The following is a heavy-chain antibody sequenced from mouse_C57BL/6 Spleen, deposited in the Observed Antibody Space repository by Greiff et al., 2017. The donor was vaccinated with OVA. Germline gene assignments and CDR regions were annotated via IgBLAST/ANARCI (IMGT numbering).Heavy chain of an antibody. Sequence: VQRVESGAGLARPGASVKLSCKASDYTFTSYGICWVRQRTGQGLEWIGEIYRRSGSTYYNEKFKGKATLSADKSSSTPYMELSSLTSEDSAVYLGARSETAQGTFFAYWGQGTLLTVSA. CDR2: IYRRSGST. CDR1: DYTFTSYG. V-gene: IGHV1-81*01. J-gene: IGHJ3*01. CDR3: ARSETAQGTFFAY. D-gene: IGHD3-2*02.